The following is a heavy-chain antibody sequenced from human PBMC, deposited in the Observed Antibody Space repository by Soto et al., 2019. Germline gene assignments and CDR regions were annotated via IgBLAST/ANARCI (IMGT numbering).Heavy chain of an antibody. D-gene: IGHD3-9*01. CDR2: INHSGST. Sequence: PSETLSLTCAVYGGSFSGYYWSWIRQPPGKGLEWIGEINHSGSTNYNPSLKSRATISGDTSKNQFSLKLSSVTAADTAVYYSARRNVLRYFDTDLYYYYYYMDVWGKGTTVTVSS. V-gene: IGHV4-34*01. CDR3: ARRNVLRYFDTDLYYYYYYMDV. CDR1: GGSFSGYY. J-gene: IGHJ6*03.